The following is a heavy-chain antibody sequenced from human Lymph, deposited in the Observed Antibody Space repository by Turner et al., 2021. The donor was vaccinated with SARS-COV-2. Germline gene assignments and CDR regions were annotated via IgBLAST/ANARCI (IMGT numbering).Heavy chain of an antibody. CDR2: MYSGGST. V-gene: IGHV3-53*02. J-gene: IGHJ6*02. D-gene: IGHD3-10*01. Sequence: EVQLVETGGGLIQPGGSLRLSCAASGLTVSSNYMTWVRQAPGKGLEWVSVMYSGGSTFYADSVKGRFTISRDNSKNTLYLQMNSLRAEDTAVYYCARDLVVYGMDVWGQGTTVTVSS. CDR1: GLTVSSNY. CDR3: ARDLVVYGMDV.